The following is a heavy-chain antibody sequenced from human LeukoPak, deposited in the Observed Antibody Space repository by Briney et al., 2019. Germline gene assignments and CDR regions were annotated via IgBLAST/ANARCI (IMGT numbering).Heavy chain of an antibody. CDR2: MNPNSGNT. Sequence: ASVKVSCKASGYTFTSYDINWVRQATGQGLEWMGWMNPNSGNTGYAQKFQGRVTITRNTSIGTAYMELSSLRSEDTAVYYCARDDNYGIFVNVDYWGQGTLVTVSS. V-gene: IGHV1-8*03. D-gene: IGHD4-11*01. J-gene: IGHJ4*02. CDR1: GYTFTSYD. CDR3: ARDDNYGIFVNVDY.